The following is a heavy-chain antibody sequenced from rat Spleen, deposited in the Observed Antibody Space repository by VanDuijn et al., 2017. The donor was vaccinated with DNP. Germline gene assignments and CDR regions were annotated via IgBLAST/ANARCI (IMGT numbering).Heavy chain of an antibody. CDR3: ARYNSGWFAY. Sequence: QVQLQQSGAEVAKPGSSVKISCKASGYTFTSYYISWIKQTTGQGLEYIGYINMGSGGTNYNEKFKGKATLTVDKSSSTAFMQLSSLTPDDSAVYYCARYNSGWFAYWGQGTLVTVSS. D-gene: IGHD4-3*01. CDR1: GYTFTSYY. V-gene: IGHV1-43*01. CDR2: INMGSGGT. J-gene: IGHJ3*01.